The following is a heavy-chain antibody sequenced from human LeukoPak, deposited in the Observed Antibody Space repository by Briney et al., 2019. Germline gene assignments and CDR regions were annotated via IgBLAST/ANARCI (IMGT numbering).Heavy chain of an antibody. V-gene: IGHV3-74*01. CDR1: GFTFSTYG. CDR3: ATTYYYGYFDY. D-gene: IGHD3-10*01. Sequence: GGSLRLSCAASGFTFSTYGMHWVRQAPGKGLVWVSRINSDGSSTSYADSVKGRFTISRDNAKNTLYLQMNSLRAEDTAVYYCATTYYYGYFDYWGQGTLVTVSS. J-gene: IGHJ4*02. CDR2: INSDGSST.